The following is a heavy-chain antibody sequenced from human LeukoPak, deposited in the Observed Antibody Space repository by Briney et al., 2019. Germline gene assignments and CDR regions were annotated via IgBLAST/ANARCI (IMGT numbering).Heavy chain of an antibody. CDR2: IDWDDGK. J-gene: IGHJ4*02. Sequence: SGPTLVNPTQTLTLTCTFSGFSLSISGVRVSWIRQPPGKALEWLARIDWDDGKFYSTSLKTRLTISKDTSKNQVVLTMTNMDPVDTATYYCARSYDSSGYYYFGYWGQGTLVTVSS. V-gene: IGHV2-70*04. CDR3: ARSYDSSGYYYFGY. CDR1: GFSLSISGVR. D-gene: IGHD3-22*01.